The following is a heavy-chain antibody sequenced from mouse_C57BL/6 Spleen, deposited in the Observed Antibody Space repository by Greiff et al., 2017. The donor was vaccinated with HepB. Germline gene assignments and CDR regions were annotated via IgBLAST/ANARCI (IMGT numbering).Heavy chain of an antibody. D-gene: IGHD1-1*01. J-gene: IGHJ1*03. CDR1: GYTFTGYW. Sequence: VQLQQSGAELLKPGASVKLSCKATGYTFTGYWIEWVKQRPGHGLEWIGEILPGSGSTNYNEKFKGKATFTADTSSNTAYMQRSSLTTEDSAIYDGARSGVYYYGSSLLYWYFDVWGTGTTVTGSS. CDR3: ARSGVYYYGSSLLYWYFDV. V-gene: IGHV1-9*01. CDR2: ILPGSGST.